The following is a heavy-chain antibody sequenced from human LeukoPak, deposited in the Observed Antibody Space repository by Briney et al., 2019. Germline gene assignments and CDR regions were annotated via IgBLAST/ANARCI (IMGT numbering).Heavy chain of an antibody. CDR1: GGSISSSSSY. V-gene: IGHV4-39*07. CDR3: ARAHFVASYYYGVDV. Sequence: PSETLSLTCTVSGGSISSSSSYWGWIRQPPGKGLEWIGNIYYSGSTYYSPSLTSRVTISVDSSKNQFSLILSSVTAADTAVYYCARAHFVASYYYGVDVWGQGTLVTVSS. J-gene: IGHJ6*02. D-gene: IGHD2-15*01. CDR2: IYYSGST.